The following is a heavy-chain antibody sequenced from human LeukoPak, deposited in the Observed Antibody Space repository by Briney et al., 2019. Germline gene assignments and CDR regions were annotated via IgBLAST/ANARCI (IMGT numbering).Heavy chain of an antibody. D-gene: IGHD2-15*01. CDR1: GGSISSYY. CDR3: ARSSYCSGGSCYRDAFDI. V-gene: IGHV4-59*01. CDR2: IYYSGST. Sequence: TSETLSLTCTVSGGSISSYYWSWIRQPPGKGLEWIGYIYYSGSTNYNPSLKSRVTISVGTSKNQFSLKLSSVTAADTAVYYCARSSYCSGGSCYRDAFDIWGQGTMVTVSS. J-gene: IGHJ3*02.